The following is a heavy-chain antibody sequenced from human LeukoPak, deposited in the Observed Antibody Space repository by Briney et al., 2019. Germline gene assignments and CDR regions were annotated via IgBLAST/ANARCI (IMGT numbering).Heavy chain of an antibody. J-gene: IGHJ5*02. Sequence: GGSLRLSCAASVLTVGTKYMSWVRQAPGKGPEWISFIYGGGDTYYADSVKGRFTISRDNSKNTLYLQMDRLGAEDTAVYYCARDKRYCSSGRCWGVQFGPWGQGTLVTVSS. CDR3: ARDKRYCSSGRCWGVQFGP. CDR2: IYGGGDT. CDR1: VLTVGTKY. V-gene: IGHV3-66*01. D-gene: IGHD2-15*01.